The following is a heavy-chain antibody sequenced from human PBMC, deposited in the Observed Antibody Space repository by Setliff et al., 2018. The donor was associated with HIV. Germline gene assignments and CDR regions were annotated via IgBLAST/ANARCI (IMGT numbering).Heavy chain of an antibody. J-gene: IGHJ5*02. V-gene: IGHV7-4-1*02. D-gene: IGHD4-17*01. CDR2: INTNSGSP. CDR3: ARALYGDYGGDVNWMDP. CDR1: GYTFINYA. Sequence: SVKVSCKASGYTFINYAMNWVRQAPGQGLEWMGWINTNSGSPTYAQAFTGRFVFSVDTSVTTAYLQISSLKAEDTAIYYCARALYGDYGGDVNWMDPWGQGTLVTVSS.